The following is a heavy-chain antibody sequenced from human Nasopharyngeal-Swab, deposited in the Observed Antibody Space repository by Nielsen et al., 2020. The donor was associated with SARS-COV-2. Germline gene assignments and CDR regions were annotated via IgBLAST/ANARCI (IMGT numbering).Heavy chain of an antibody. CDR2: INSDGSCT. V-gene: IGHV3-74*01. D-gene: IGHD7-27*01. CDR1: GFTFSNSW. CDR3: ARDFDKTGD. J-gene: IGHJ4*02. Sequence: GGSLRLSCAVSGFTFSNSWIHWVRQAPGKGLVWVSRINSDGSCTGYADSVKGRFTISRDNAKNTVYLQMNSLRAEDTAVYYCARDFDKTGDWGQGTLVTVSS.